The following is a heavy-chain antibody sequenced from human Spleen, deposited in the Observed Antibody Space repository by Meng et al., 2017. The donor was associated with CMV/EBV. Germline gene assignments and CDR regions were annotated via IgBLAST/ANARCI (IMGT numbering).Heavy chain of an antibody. CDR1: GGSISSGSYY. CDR2: VYYNGTT. J-gene: IGHJ6*02. Sequence: SETLSLTCTVSGGSISSGSYYWGWIRQPPGKGLEWTGNVYYNGTTYYNPSLKSRVTISMDTSKNRFSLKVKSVTAADTAVYYCAGDTCSGGSCYPYYGMDVWGQGTTVTVSS. V-gene: IGHV4-39*07. D-gene: IGHD2-15*01. CDR3: AGDTCSGGSCYPYYGMDV.